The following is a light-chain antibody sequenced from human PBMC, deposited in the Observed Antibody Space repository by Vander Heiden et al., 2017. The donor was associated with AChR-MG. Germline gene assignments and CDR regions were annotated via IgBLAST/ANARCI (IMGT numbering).Light chain of an antibody. CDR1: SSDVGGYNY. Sequence: QPALTQPASVSASPAQTITISCTVTSSDVGGYNYVSWYQQHPRKAPTLMIYEVSNRPSAVSHRFSGSKSGNTASLIITRLQAEDEADYYCSSYTSSSYVVFGGGTKLTVL. CDR2: EVS. V-gene: IGLV2-14*01. CDR3: SSYTSSSYVV. J-gene: IGLJ2*01.